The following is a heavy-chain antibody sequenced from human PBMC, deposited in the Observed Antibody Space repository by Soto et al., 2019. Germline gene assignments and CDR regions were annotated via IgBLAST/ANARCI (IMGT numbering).Heavy chain of an antibody. D-gene: IGHD3-22*01. V-gene: IGHV4-59*01. CDR3: ARGVGGGYYTYYFDY. Sequence: QVQLQESGPGLVKPSETLSLTCTVSGGSISSYYWSWIRQPPGKGLEWIGYIYYSGSTNYNPSLKSRVTISVDTSKNQFSLKLSSVTAADTAVYYCARGVGGGYYTYYFDYWGQGTLVTVSS. CDR1: GGSISSYY. J-gene: IGHJ4*02. CDR2: IYYSGST.